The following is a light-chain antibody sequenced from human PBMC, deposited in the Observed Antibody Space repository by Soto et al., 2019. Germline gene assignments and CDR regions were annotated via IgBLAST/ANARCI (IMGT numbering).Light chain of an antibody. Sequence: EIMVTQSPATLSVSPGERATLSCRASQSAGIAWYQQKPGQAPRLLIYGASTMATGIPARFSGSGSGTEFTLTISSLQSEDFAVYYCQQYDNWPPMYTFGQGTKLEIK. CDR2: GAS. V-gene: IGKV3-15*01. J-gene: IGKJ2*01. CDR3: QQYDNWPPMYT. CDR1: QSAG.